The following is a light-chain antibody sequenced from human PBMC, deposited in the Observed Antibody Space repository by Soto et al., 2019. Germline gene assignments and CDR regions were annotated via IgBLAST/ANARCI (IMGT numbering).Light chain of an antibody. CDR3: QKYNSAPRALT. J-gene: IGKJ4*01. CDR2: AAS. CDR1: QGISNY. Sequence: DIQMTHSPSSLSASVGDRVTITCRARQGISNYLAWYQQKPGKVPKLLIYAASTLQSGVPSRFSGSGSGTDFTLTISSLQPEDVATYYCQKYNSAPRALTFGGGTKVDIK. V-gene: IGKV1-27*01.